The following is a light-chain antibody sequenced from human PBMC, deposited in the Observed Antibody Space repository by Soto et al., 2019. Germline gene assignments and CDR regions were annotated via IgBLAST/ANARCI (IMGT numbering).Light chain of an antibody. V-gene: IGLV2-11*01. CDR3: CSYAGSYTLYD. CDR2: DVS. J-gene: IGLJ1*01. CDR1: SSDVGGYNY. Sequence: QSVLTQPRSVSGSPGQSVTISCAGTSSDVGGYNYVSWYQQHPGKAPKLMIYDVSKRPSGVPDRFSGSKSGNTASLTISGLQAEDEADYYCCSYAGSYTLYDFVTGTKVTVL.